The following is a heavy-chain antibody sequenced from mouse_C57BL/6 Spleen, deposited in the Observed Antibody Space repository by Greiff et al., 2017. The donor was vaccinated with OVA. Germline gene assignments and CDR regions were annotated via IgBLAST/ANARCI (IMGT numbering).Heavy chain of an antibody. CDR1: GYTFTSYW. V-gene: IGHV1-69*01. Sequence: QVQLQQSGAELVMPGASVKLSCKAYGYTFTSYWMHWVKQRPGQGLEWIGEIDPSDSYTNYNQKFKGKSTLTVDKSSSTAYMQLSSLTSEDSAVYYCASQTAQATSWFAYWGQGTLVTVSA. J-gene: IGHJ3*01. CDR3: ASQTAQATSWFAY. D-gene: IGHD3-2*02. CDR2: IDPSDSYT.